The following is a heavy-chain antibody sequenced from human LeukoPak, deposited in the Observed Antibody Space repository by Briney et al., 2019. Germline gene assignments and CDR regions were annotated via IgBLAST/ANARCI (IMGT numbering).Heavy chain of an antibody. CDR1: GFTFRGYW. J-gene: IGHJ6*03. Sequence: GGLLSLSCTASGFTFRGYWMIWVRQFMGKGLQWVADIKQDGSDRFYVDSVKGRFTISRDNAKNSVYLQMNSLRAEDTAVYYCARLYCGVGICYSYYMDVWGKGTTVTVSS. D-gene: IGHD2-21*01. V-gene: IGHV3-7*01. CDR2: IKQDGSDR. CDR3: ARLYCGVGICYSYYMDV.